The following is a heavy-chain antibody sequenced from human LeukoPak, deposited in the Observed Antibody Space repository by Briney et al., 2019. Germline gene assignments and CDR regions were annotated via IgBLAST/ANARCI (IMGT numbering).Heavy chain of an antibody. Sequence: GGSLRLSCAASGFTFSNAWMSWVRQAPGKGLEWVGRIKSKTDGGTTDYAAPVKGRFTISRDDSKNTLYLQMNSLKTEDTAVYYCAKDHLHSSSWYVSFPPAYQYFDYWGQGTLVTVSS. D-gene: IGHD6-13*01. CDR3: AKDHLHSSSWYVSFPPAYQYFDY. V-gene: IGHV3-15*01. CDR1: GFTFSNAW. J-gene: IGHJ4*02. CDR2: IKSKTDGGTT.